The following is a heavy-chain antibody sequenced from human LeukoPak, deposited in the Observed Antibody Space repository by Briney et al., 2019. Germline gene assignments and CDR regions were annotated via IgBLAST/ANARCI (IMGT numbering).Heavy chain of an antibody. CDR3: AREGVRGVNEAFDI. CDR1: GFPFSRYA. V-gene: IGHV3-30-3*01. CDR2: ISYDGSNK. D-gene: IGHD3-10*01. Sequence: GTSLRLSCAASGFPFSRYAMHWVRQAPGKGLEWVAVISYDGSNKYYADSVKGRFTISRDNSKNTLYLQMNSLRAEDTAVYYCAREGVRGVNEAFDIWGQGTMVTVSS. J-gene: IGHJ3*02.